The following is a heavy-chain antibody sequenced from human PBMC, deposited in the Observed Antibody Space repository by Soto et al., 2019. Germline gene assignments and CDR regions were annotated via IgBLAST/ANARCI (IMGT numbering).Heavy chain of an antibody. CDR1: GYTFTSYG. Sequence: ASVKVSCKASGYTFTSYGISWVRQAPGQGLEWMGWISAYNGNTNYAQKLQGRVTMTTDTSTSTAYMELRSLRSDDTAVYYCARDLFEYYDYVWGSYRCDYWGQGTLVTVSS. D-gene: IGHD3-16*02. J-gene: IGHJ4*02. CDR3: ARDLFEYYDYVWGSYRCDY. V-gene: IGHV1-18*01. CDR2: ISAYNGNT.